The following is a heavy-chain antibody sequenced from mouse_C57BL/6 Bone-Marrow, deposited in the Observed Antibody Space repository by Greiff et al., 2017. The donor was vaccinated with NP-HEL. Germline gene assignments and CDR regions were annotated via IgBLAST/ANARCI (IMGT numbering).Heavy chain of an antibody. CDR1: GFTFSDYY. CDR2: ISNGGGST. CDR3: ARHGRFAYAMDY. V-gene: IGHV5-12*01. J-gene: IGHJ4*01. Sequence: EVKLVESGGGLVQPGGSLKLSCAASGFTFSDYYMYWVRQTPEKRLEWVAYISNGGGSTYYPDTVKGRFTISRDNAKNTLYLQMSRLKSEDTAMYYCARHGRFAYAMDYWGQGTSVTVSS.